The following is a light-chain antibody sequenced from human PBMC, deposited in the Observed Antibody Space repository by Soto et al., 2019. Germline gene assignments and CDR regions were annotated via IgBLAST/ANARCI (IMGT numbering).Light chain of an antibody. V-gene: IGLV2-11*01. Sequence: QSALTQPRSVSGSPGQSVTISCTGTSSDVGGYNYVSWYQQHPGNVPKLMIYDVSKRPSGVPDRFSGSKSGNTASLTISGLQAEDEADYYCCSYAGSSLFGGGTKLTVL. J-gene: IGLJ2*01. CDR1: SSDVGGYNY. CDR2: DVS. CDR3: CSYAGSSL.